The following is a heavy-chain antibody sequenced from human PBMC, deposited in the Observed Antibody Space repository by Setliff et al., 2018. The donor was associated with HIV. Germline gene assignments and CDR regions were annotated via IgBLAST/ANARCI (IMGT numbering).Heavy chain of an antibody. V-gene: IGHV1-46*01. CDR1: AHPRYYY. Sequence: ASVKVSCKPSAHPRYYYMHWVRQVPGIGLQWMGVINPSGGLTDYPQKFQGRVTMTTDTSTNTIYMQLSSLTSEDMALYYCATGHYGSDSYYSIDHWGQGTLVTVPQ. J-gene: IGHJ4*02. D-gene: IGHD3-10*01. CDR3: ATGHYGSDSYYSIDH. CDR2: INPSGGLT.